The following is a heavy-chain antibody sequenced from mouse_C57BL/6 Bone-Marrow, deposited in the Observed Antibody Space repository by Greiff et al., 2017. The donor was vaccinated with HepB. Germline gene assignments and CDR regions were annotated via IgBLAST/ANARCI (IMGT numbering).Heavy chain of an antibody. V-gene: IGHV2-2*01. CDR3: ARNTGTIWYFDV. J-gene: IGHJ1*03. Sequence: QVHVKQSGPGLVQPSQSLSITCTVSGFSLTSYGVHWVRQSPGKGLEWLGVIWSGGSTDYNAAFISRLSISKDNSKSQVFFKMNSLQADDTAIYYCARNTGTIWYFDVWGTGTTVTVSS. CDR1: GFSLTSYG. CDR2: IWSGGST. D-gene: IGHD4-1*01.